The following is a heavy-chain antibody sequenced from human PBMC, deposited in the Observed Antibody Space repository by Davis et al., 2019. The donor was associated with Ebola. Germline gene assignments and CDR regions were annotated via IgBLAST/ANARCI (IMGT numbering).Heavy chain of an antibody. CDR3: ARDGCSSTSCYNQSAFDL. D-gene: IGHD2-2*01. J-gene: IGHJ3*01. CDR1: GFTFSSYY. Sequence: PGGSLRLSCAASGFTFSSYYMSWVRQAPGKGLEWVANIKRDGSEKYYVGSVKGRFTVSRDNTKDSLYLQMNSLRADDTAVYYCARDGCSSTSCYNQSAFDLWGQGTMITVSS. V-gene: IGHV3-7*03. CDR2: IKRDGSEK.